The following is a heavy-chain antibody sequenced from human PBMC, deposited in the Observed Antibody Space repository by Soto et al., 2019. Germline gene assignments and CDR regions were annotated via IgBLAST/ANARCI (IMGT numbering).Heavy chain of an antibody. D-gene: IGHD2-8*01. CDR2: ISTYSGNT. Sequence: GASVKVSCKASGYTFTTYDISWVRQAPGRGLEWMGRISTYSGNTNYPQSLQGRLTMTTDTSTTTAYMELRSLRSDDTAVYYCARDPYHVLMVNAPNLYGMDVWGQGTTVTVSS. CDR3: ARDPYHVLMVNAPNLYGMDV. CDR1: GYTFTTYD. J-gene: IGHJ6*02. V-gene: IGHV1-18*01.